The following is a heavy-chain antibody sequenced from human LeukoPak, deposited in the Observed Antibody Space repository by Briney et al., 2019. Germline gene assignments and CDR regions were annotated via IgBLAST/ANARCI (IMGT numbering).Heavy chain of an antibody. V-gene: IGHV3-48*03. CDR3: AKRPDCSTTNCFRFEY. D-gene: IGHD2-2*01. J-gene: IGHJ4*02. Sequence: PGGSLRLSCAASGFTFSSYEMNWVRQAPGKGLEWVSYISSSGSTIYHADSVKGRFTISRDNAKNSLYLQMNSLRAEDTAVYYCAKRPDCSTTNCFRFEYWGQGTLVTVSS. CDR2: ISSSGSTI. CDR1: GFTFSSYE.